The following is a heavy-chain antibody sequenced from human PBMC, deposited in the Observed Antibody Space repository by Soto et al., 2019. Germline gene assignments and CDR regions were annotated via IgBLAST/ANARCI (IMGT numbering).Heavy chain of an antibody. Sequence: EVQLLESGGGLVQPGGSLRLSCAASGFTFSSYAMKWVRQAPGKGLEWVSLIGESGTPTYYANSVKGRFIIARDNSGNTLFLEMYSLSAEDTAVYYCARYIQGVRYYGMDVWGQGTTVTVSS. D-gene: IGHD5-18*01. CDR3: ARYIQGVRYYGMDV. J-gene: IGHJ6*02. V-gene: IGHV3-23*01. CDR2: IGESGTPT. CDR1: GFTFSSYA.